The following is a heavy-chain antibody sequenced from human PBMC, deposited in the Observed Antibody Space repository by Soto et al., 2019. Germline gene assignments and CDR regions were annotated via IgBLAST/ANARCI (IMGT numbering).Heavy chain of an antibody. Sequence: HVALVQSGADVKKPGASVTISCKASGYTFTDYALHWVRQAPGQRLEWMGWMNSGVGNTLYSQQFQGRITITRDTSASTAYMELNSLKSEDTAIYYCARDTGYTFGSLKYWGPGTLVTVSS. D-gene: IGHD5-18*01. V-gene: IGHV1-3*01. J-gene: IGHJ4*02. CDR2: MNSGVGNT. CDR1: GYTFTDYA. CDR3: ARDTGYTFGSLKY.